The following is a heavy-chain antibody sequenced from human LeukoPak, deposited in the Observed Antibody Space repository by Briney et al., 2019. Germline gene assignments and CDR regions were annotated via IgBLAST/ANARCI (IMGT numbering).Heavy chain of an antibody. D-gene: IGHD6-19*01. Sequence: ASVKVSCKTSGYTFTDNYMHWVRQAPGQGLEWMGWINPNSGGTNYAQKFQGRVTMTRDTSISTAYMELSRLRSDDTAVYYCAKDRGTYSSGWYGDFDYWGQGTLVTVSS. V-gene: IGHV1-2*02. CDR3: AKDRGTYSSGWYGDFDY. CDR2: INPNSGGT. CDR1: GYTFTDNY. J-gene: IGHJ4*02.